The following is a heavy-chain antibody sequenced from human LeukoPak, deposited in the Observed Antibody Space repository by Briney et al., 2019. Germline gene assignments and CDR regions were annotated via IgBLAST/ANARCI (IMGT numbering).Heavy chain of an antibody. CDR2: ISGSGGST. J-gene: IGHJ4*02. V-gene: IGHV3-23*01. CDR1: GFTVRSNY. CDR3: ARETRVRWTDY. D-gene: IGHD5-24*01. Sequence: GGSLRLSCAASGFTVRSNYMSWVRQAPGKGLEWVSAISGSGGSTYYADSVKGRFTISRDNSKNTLYLQMNSLRAEDTAVYYCARETRVRWTDYWGQGILVTVSS.